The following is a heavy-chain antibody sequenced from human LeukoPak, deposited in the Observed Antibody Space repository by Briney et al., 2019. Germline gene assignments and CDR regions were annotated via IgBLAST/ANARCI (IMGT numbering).Heavy chain of an antibody. D-gene: IGHD1-7*01. CDR2: INRDGSQR. J-gene: IGHJ4*02. CDR1: GFSLSAYW. CDR3: ASGTRYGPNDY. Sequence: QAGGSLRLSCAASGFSLSAYWMTWVRQAPGKGLEWVANINRDGSQRNHVDSVKGRFTISRDNAKNSLYLQMNSLRAEDTAVYYCASGTRYGPNDYWGQGTLVTVSS. V-gene: IGHV3-7*01.